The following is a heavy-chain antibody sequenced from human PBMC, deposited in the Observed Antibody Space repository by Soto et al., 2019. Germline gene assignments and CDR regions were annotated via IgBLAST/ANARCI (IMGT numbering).Heavy chain of an antibody. CDR2: ISGSGGST. CDR3: ASQIVAVLVGARVGFDY. Sequence: PGGSLRLSCAASGFTFSSYAMSWVRQAPGKGLEWVSAISGSGGSTYYADSVKGRFTISRDNSKNTLYLQMSSLRAEDTAVYYCASQIVAVLVGARVGFDYWGQGTLVTVSS. CDR1: GFTFSSYA. D-gene: IGHD5-12*01. V-gene: IGHV3-23*01. J-gene: IGHJ4*02.